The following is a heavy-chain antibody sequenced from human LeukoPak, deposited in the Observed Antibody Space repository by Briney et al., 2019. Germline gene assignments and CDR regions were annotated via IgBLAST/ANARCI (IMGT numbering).Heavy chain of an antibody. Sequence: GGSLRLSCAASGFTFSSYWMSWVRQAPGKGLEWVANIKQDGSDKFYVDSVNGRFTISRDNAKNSLYLQMNTLRAEDTAVYYCARPRGNVEMATIPFDYWGQGILVTVSS. D-gene: IGHD5-24*01. CDR1: GFTFSSYW. CDR2: IKQDGSDK. CDR3: ARPRGNVEMATIPFDY. V-gene: IGHV3-7*01. J-gene: IGHJ4*02.